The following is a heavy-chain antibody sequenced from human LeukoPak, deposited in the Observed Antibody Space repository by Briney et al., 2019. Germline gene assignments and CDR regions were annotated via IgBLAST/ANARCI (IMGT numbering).Heavy chain of an antibody. CDR3: AREAGSGNSHDGGFDI. J-gene: IGHJ3*02. CDR1: GFTFNSYV. V-gene: IGHV3-30-3*01. CDR2: ISYDGSNK. Sequence: PGGSLRLSCAASGFTFNSYVMHWVRQALGKGLEWVAVISYDGSNKYYADSVKGRFTISRDSSKNTLFLQMNSLRVEDTAVYYCAREAGSGNSHDGGFDIWGQGTMVTVSS. D-gene: IGHD4-23*01.